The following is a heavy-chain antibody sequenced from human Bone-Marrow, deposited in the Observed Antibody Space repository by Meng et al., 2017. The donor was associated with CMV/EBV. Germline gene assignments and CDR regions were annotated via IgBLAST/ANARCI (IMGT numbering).Heavy chain of an antibody. Sequence: ASVKVSCKASGYTFTGYYMHWVRQAPGQGLEWMGIINPSGGSTSYAQKFQGRVTMTRDTSTSTVYMELSSLRSEDTAVYYCARELDTTGTVSPLNVWGQWNTVTVSS. CDR3: ARELDTTGTVSPLNV. CDR1: GYTFTGYY. CDR2: INPSGGST. D-gene: IGHD1-1*01. V-gene: IGHV1-46*01. J-gene: IGHJ6*02.